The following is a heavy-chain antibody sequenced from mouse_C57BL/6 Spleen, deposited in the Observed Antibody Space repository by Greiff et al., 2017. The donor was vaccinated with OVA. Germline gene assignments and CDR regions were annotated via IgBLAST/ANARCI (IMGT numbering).Heavy chain of an antibody. Sequence: EVQLVESGPGLVKPSQSLSLTCSVTGYSITSGYYWNWIRQFPGNKLEWMGYISYDGSNNYNPSLKNRISITRDTSKNQFFLKLNSVTTEDTATYYCARDHSSGYSYFDYWGQGTTLTVSS. D-gene: IGHD3-2*02. V-gene: IGHV3-6*01. CDR3: ARDHSSGYSYFDY. J-gene: IGHJ2*01. CDR2: ISYDGSN. CDR1: GYSITSGYY.